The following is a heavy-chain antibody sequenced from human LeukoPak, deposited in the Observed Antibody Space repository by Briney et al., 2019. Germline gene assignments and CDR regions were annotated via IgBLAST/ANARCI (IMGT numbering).Heavy chain of an antibody. V-gene: IGHV4-59*01. CDR1: GGSISSYY. D-gene: IGHD3-10*01. J-gene: IGHJ3*02. Sequence: SETLSLTCTVSGGSISSYYWSWIRQPPGKGLEWIGYIYYSGSTNYNPSLKSRVTISVDTSKNQFSLKLSSVTAADTAVYYCARDLYRFYGSGSYAHDAFDIWGQGTMVTVSS. CDR2: IYYSGST. CDR3: ARDLYRFYGSGSYAHDAFDI.